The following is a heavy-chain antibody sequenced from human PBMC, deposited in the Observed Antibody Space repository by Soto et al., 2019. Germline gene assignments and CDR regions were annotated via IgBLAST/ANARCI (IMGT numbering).Heavy chain of an antibody. J-gene: IGHJ4*02. CDR1: GHSFTTFW. CDR2: IYPGDSDT. V-gene: IGHV5-51*01. CDR3: ARLPGLRYFDWSTLTYFDY. Sequence: PGESLKISCQGSGHSFTTFWIAWVRQMPGQGLEWMGIIYPGDSDTRYSPSFQGQVTISADKSISTAYLQWSSLKASDTAMYYCARLPGLRYFDWSTLTYFDYWGQGTLVTVSS. D-gene: IGHD3-9*01.